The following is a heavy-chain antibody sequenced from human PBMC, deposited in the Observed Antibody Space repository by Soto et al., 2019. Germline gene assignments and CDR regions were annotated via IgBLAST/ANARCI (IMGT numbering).Heavy chain of an antibody. D-gene: IGHD5-18*01. CDR1: GYTFTDYA. CDR3: ARDTGYTFGSLNY. J-gene: IGHJ4*02. CDR2: MNAGVGNT. Sequence: ASVKVSCKASGYTFTDYALHWVRQAPGQRLEWMGWMNAGVGNTLYSQKFQGRITITRDTSASAAYMELNSLKSEDTAIYYCARDTGYTFGSLNYWGPGTLVTVSS. V-gene: IGHV1-3*01.